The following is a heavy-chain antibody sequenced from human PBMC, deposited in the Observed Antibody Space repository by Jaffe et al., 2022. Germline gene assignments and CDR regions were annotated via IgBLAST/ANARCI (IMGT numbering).Heavy chain of an antibody. V-gene: IGHV4-34*01. CDR3: ARVTFEGVIIRRKFFDY. J-gene: IGHJ4*02. CDR2: INHSGST. D-gene: IGHD3-10*01. Sequence: QVQLQQWGAGLLKPSETLSLTCAVYGGSFSGYYWSWIRQPPGKGLEWIGEINHSGSTNYNPSLKSRVTISVDTSKNQFSLKLSSVTAADTAVYYCARVTFEGVIIRRKFFDYWGQGTLVTVSS. CDR1: GGSFSGYY.